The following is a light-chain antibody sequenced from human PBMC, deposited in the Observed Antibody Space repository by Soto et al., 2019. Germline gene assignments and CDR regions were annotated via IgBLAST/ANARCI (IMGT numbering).Light chain of an antibody. Sequence: EIVLTQSPATLSLSPGERATLSCRASQSVSSYLAWYQQKPGQAPRLLIYDASNRATGIPARFIGSGSGTDFTLTISSLEPEDFAVYYCQQRSNWPRTFGQGTKVDI. J-gene: IGKJ1*01. V-gene: IGKV3-11*01. CDR2: DAS. CDR3: QQRSNWPRT. CDR1: QSVSSY.